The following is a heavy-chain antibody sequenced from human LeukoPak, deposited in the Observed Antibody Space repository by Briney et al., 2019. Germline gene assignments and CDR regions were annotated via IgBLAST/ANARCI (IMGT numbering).Heavy chain of an antibody. Sequence: GGSLRLSCAASGFTFSSYAMSWVRQAPGKGLEWVSAISGSGGSTYYADSVKGRFTISRDNSKNTLYLQMNSLRAADTAVYYCAKDGRDSSGYRFDYWGQGTLVTVSS. CDR3: AKDGRDSSGYRFDY. V-gene: IGHV3-23*01. D-gene: IGHD3-22*01. CDR1: GFTFSSYA. CDR2: ISGSGGST. J-gene: IGHJ4*02.